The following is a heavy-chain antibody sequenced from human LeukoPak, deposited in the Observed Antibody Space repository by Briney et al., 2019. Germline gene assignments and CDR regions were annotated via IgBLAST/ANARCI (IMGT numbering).Heavy chain of an antibody. V-gene: IGHV3-20*04. CDR3: ARGITPGGIAVAAHNDY. J-gene: IGHJ4*02. D-gene: IGHD6-19*01. CDR2: INWNGGST. Sequence: GGSLRLSCAASGFTFDDYGMSWVRQAPGKGLEWVSGINWNGGSTGYADSVKGRFTISRDNAKNSLYLQMNSLRAEDTALYYCARGITPGGIAVAAHNDYWGQGTLVTVSS. CDR1: GFTFDDYG.